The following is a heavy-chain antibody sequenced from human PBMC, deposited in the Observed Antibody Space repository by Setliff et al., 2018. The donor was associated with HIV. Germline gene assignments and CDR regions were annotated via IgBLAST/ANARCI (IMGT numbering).Heavy chain of an antibody. Sequence: ASVKVSCKVSGYTLTELSIHWVRQAPGKGLEWMGGFDPEYDKTFYAQKFQGRVTMAEDTSTDTAYMELTSLRSEDTAVYYCATRAYDSSGYLRSRVSGAAFDIWGQGTMVTVSS. CDR1: GYTLTELS. CDR2: FDPEYDKT. J-gene: IGHJ3*02. CDR3: ATRAYDSSGYLRSRVSGAAFDI. V-gene: IGHV1-24*01. D-gene: IGHD3-22*01.